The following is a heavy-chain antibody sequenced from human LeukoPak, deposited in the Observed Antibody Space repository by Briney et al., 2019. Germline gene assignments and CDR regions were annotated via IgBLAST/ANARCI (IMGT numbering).Heavy chain of an antibody. V-gene: IGHV3-30*02. CDR1: GFTFSSYG. CDR2: IRYDGSNK. D-gene: IGHD6-19*01. J-gene: IGHJ4*02. CDR3: ARDSGGSSGWNRFDY. Sequence: PGGSLRLSCAASGFTFSSYGMHWVRQAPGKGLEWVAFIRYDGSNKYYADSVKGRFTISRDNAKNSLYLQMNSLRAEDTAVYYCARDSGGSSGWNRFDYWGQGTLVTVSS.